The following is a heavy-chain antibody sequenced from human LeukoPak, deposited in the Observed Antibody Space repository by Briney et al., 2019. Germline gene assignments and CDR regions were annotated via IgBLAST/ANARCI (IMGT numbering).Heavy chain of an antibody. Sequence: GGSLRLSCAASGFTFSSYSMNWVRQAPGKGLEWVSSISSSSSYIYYADSVKGRFTISRDNAKNSLYLQMNSLRAEDTAVYYCARVGSRDSSGSYYFDYWGQGTLVTVSS. J-gene: IGHJ4*02. V-gene: IGHV3-21*01. D-gene: IGHD3-22*01. CDR2: ISSSSSYI. CDR3: ARVGSRDSSGSYYFDY. CDR1: GFTFSSYS.